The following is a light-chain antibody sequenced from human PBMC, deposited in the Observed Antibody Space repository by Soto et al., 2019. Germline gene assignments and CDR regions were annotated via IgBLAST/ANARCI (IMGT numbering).Light chain of an antibody. CDR3: SSYTSSSLYV. CDR1: SSDVGGYTY. Sequence: QSALTQPASVSGSPGQSITISCTGSSSDVGGYTYVSWYQQHPGKAPKLMIYDVSTQPSGVSNRFSGSKSGNTASLTISGLQAEDGADYYCSSYTSSSLYVFGTGTKVTVL. J-gene: IGLJ1*01. V-gene: IGLV2-14*01. CDR2: DVS.